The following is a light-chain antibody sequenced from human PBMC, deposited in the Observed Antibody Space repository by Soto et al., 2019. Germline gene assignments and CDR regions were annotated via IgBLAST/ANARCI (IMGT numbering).Light chain of an antibody. Sequence: QSALTQPPSASGSPGQSVTISCTGTSSDVGGYNYVSWYQHHPDKAPKLIIYEVYKRPSGVPDRFSGSKSGNTASLTVSGLQAEDEAEYYCSSYAASESFVVFGGGTKLTGL. CDR2: EVY. V-gene: IGLV2-8*01. J-gene: IGLJ2*01. CDR3: SSYAASESFVV. CDR1: SSDVGGYNY.